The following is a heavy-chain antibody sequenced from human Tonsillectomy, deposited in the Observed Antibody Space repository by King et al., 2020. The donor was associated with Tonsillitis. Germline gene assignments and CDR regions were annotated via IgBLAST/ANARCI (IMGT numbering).Heavy chain of an antibody. D-gene: IGHD1-26*01. CDR1: GFTFDNYA. V-gene: IGHV3-9*01. Sequence: VQLVESGGGLVQPGRSLRLSCAASGFTFDNYAMRWVRHAPGKGLEWVSGISWNSGSIGYADSVKGRFTISRDNSKNSLYLQMNSLRAEDTALYYCAKDSRVMGGATVTPDYWGQGTLVTVSS. CDR2: ISWNSGSI. CDR3: AKDSRVMGGATVTPDY. J-gene: IGHJ4*02.